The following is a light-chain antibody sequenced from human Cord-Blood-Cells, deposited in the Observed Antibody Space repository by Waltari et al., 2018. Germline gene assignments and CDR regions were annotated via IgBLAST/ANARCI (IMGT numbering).Light chain of an antibody. CDR1: QSISSY. J-gene: IGKJ2*03. V-gene: IGKV1-39*01. Sequence: DIQMTQSPSSLSASVGARVTITCRASQSISSYLNWYQQKPGKAPKLLIYAASSLQSGVPSRFSGSGSGTDFTLTISSLQPEDFATYYCQQSYSTLPSFGQGTKLEIK. CDR3: QQSYSTLPS. CDR2: AAS.